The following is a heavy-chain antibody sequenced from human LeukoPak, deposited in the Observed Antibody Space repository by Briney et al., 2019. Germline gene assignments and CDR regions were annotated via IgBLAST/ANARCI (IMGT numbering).Heavy chain of an antibody. CDR3: ARVTPIGYSYGFNFDY. CDR1: GGSFSGYY. Sequence: SETLSLTCAVYGGSFSGYYWSWIRQPPGKGLDWIGEINHSGSTNYNPSLKSRVTISVDTSKNQFSLKLSSVTAADTAVYYCARVTPIGYSYGFNFDYWGQGTLVTVSS. D-gene: IGHD5-18*01. J-gene: IGHJ4*02. CDR2: INHSGST. V-gene: IGHV4-34*01.